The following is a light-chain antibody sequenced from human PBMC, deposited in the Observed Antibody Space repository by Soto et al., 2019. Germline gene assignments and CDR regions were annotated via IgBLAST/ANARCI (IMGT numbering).Light chain of an antibody. Sequence: EIVLTQSPSTLSLSPVEIAPLSFRASQTVNNNYLAWYQQKPGQAPRLLLFDASTRATGIPDRFSGSGSGTDFTLTISSLEPEDFAVYYCQQRSNWHPITFGQGTRLEI. V-gene: IGKV3D-20*02. CDR3: QQRSNWHPIT. CDR2: DAS. CDR1: QTVNNNY. J-gene: IGKJ5*01.